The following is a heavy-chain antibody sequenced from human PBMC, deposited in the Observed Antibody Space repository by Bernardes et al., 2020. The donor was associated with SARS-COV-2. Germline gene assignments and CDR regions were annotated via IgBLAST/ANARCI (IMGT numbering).Heavy chain of an antibody. CDR2: IYYSGST. CDR1: GGSISSYY. D-gene: IGHD3-16*01. V-gene: IGHV4-59*01. CDR3: AREGRGRWLQESAFDI. J-gene: IGHJ3*02. Sequence: SETLSLTCTVSGGSISSYYWSWIRQPPGKGLEWIGYIYYSGSTNYNPSLKSRVTISVDTSKNQFSLKLSSVTAADTAVYYCAREGRGRWLQESAFDIWGQGTMVTVSS.